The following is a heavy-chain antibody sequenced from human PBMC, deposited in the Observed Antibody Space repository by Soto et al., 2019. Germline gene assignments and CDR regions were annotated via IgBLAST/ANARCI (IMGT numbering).Heavy chain of an antibody. CDR1: GGSISSGDYY. CDR2: IYYSGST. D-gene: IGHD3-22*01. Sequence: SETLSLTCTVSGGSISSGDYYWSWIRQPPGKGLEWIGYIYYSGSTYYNPSLKSRVTISVDTSKNQFSLKLSSVTAADTAVYYCARGDYYDSSGYYYLFYWGQGTLVTVSS. V-gene: IGHV4-30-4*01. CDR3: ARGDYYDSSGYYYLFY. J-gene: IGHJ4*02.